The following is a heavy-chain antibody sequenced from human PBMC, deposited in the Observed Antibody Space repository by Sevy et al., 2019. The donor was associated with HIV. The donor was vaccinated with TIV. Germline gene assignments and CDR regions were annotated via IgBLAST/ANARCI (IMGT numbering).Heavy chain of an antibody. D-gene: IGHD2-15*01. CDR2: IKQDGSEK. CDR3: ARGEGYCSGGSCYAWGAFDI. CDR1: GFTFSSYW. Sequence: GGSLRLSCAASGFTFSSYWMSWVCQAPGRGLEWVANIKQDGSEKYYVDSVKGRFTISRDNTKNSLYLQMNSLRAEDTAVYYCARGEGYCSGGSCYAWGAFDIWGQGTMVTVSS. J-gene: IGHJ3*02. V-gene: IGHV3-7*03.